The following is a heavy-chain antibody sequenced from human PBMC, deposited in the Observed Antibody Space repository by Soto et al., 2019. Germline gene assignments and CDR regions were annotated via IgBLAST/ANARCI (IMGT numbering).Heavy chain of an antibody. D-gene: IGHD2-15*01. J-gene: IGHJ6*03. CDR2: IYYSGST. Sequence: SETLSLTCTVSGGSISSSSYYWGWIRQPPGKGLEWIGSIYYSGSTYYNPSLKSRVTISVDTSKNQFSLKLSSVTAADTAVYYCATRYCSGGSCYYYYYYMDVWGKGTTVTVSS. V-gene: IGHV4-39*01. CDR1: GGSISSSSYY. CDR3: ATRYCSGGSCYYYYYYMDV.